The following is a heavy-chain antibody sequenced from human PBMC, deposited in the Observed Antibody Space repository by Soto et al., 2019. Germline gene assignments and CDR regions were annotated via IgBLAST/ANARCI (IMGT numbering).Heavy chain of an antibody. CDR1: GFTFSGSA. Sequence: EVQLVESGGGLVQPGGSLKLSCAASGFTFSGSAMHWVRQASGKGLEWVGRIRSKANSYATAYAASVKGRFTISRDDSKNTAYLQMNSLKTEDTDVYYCTRRAYSSGWYYDYWGQGTLVTVSS. D-gene: IGHD6-19*01. CDR2: IRSKANSYAT. CDR3: TRRAYSSGWYYDY. V-gene: IGHV3-73*01. J-gene: IGHJ4*02.